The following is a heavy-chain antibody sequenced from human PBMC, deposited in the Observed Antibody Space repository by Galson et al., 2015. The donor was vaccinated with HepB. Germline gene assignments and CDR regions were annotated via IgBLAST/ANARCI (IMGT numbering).Heavy chain of an antibody. D-gene: IGHD3-9*01. CDR2: ISSSGDGT. CDR1: GFTFNNYG. CDR3: ARDPQYYDIRAGMDV. V-gene: IGHV3-23*01. Sequence: SLRLSCAASGFTFNNYGMNWVRQAPEKGLEWVSSISSSGDGTTYADSVKGRFIISRDNSKNTLYLQMNSLRAEDTAVYYCARDPQYYDIRAGMDVWGQGTTVTVSS. J-gene: IGHJ6*02.